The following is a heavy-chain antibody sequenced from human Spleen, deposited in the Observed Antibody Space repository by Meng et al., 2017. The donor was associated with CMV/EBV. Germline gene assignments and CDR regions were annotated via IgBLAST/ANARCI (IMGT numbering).Heavy chain of an antibody. CDR2: ISTYRGDT. J-gene: IGHJ5*02. D-gene: IGHD3-3*01. V-gene: IGHV1-18*01. CDR3: ARAYDFWRGLFGFNP. Sequence: ASVKVSCKASGYTFTTYGLNWVRQAPGQGPEWMGWISTYRGDTKYSEKFQGRLTMSTDTSSGTAYMELRSLRSDDTAVYYCARAYDFWRGLFGFNPWGQGTLVTVSS. CDR1: GYTFTTYG.